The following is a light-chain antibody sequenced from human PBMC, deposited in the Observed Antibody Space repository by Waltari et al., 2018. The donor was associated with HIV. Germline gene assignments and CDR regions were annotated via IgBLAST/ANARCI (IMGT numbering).Light chain of an antibody. J-gene: IGKJ5*01. CDR2: RAS. CDR3: QQYYSTPT. Sequence: EIILTQSPETLSVSLGGRAAIHCKSAESVLSSSNNVDYFAWYQHKPGHPPKLLFSRASTRASCVPARCTASGSRTDFTLTIDDLRADDVGFYFCQQYYSTPTFGRGTQL. V-gene: IGKV4-1*01. CDR1: ESVLSSSNNVDY.